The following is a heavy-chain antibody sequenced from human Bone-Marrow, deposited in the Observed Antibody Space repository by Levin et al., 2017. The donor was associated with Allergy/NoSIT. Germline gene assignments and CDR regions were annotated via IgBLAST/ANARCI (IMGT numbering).Heavy chain of an antibody. CDR3: ARAGIAVAGTDYYYYYGMDG. D-gene: IGHD6-19*01. J-gene: IGHJ6*02. CDR2: ISSSSSYI. V-gene: IGHV3-21*01. Sequence: PGESLKISCAASGFTFSSYSMNWVRQAPGKGLEWVSSISSSSSYIYYADSVKGRFTISRDNAKNSLYLQMNSLRAEDTAVYYCARAGIAVAGTDYYYYYGMDGWGQGTTVTVSS. CDR1: GFTFSSYS.